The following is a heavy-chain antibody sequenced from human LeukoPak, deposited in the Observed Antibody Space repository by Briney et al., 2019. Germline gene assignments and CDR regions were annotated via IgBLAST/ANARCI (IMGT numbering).Heavy chain of an antibody. D-gene: IGHD2-2*02. CDR2: ISGSGGST. CDR3: AKVGGGYQLLYDYFDY. Sequence: GGSLRLSCGASGFTFSSYAMSWVRQAPGKGLEWVSAISGSGGSTYYADSVKGRFTISRDNSKNTLYLQMNSLRAEDTAVYYCAKVGGGYQLLYDYFDYWGQGTLVTVSS. CDR1: GFTFSSYA. J-gene: IGHJ4*02. V-gene: IGHV3-23*01.